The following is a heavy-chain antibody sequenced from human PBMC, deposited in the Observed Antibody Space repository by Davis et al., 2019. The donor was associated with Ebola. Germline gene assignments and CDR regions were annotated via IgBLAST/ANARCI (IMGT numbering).Heavy chain of an antibody. Sequence: SETLSLTCDVSGGSINSNDWWSWVRQSPGKGLEWIGEISHSGSTNYSPSLKSRVTISIDKSKKQFSLKVNSVTAADTAVYFCAREKRSYLGDWFDTWGQGTLVTVS. CDR1: GGSINSNDW. J-gene: IGHJ5*02. D-gene: IGHD3-10*01. CDR2: ISHSGST. CDR3: AREKRSYLGDWFDT. V-gene: IGHV4-4*02.